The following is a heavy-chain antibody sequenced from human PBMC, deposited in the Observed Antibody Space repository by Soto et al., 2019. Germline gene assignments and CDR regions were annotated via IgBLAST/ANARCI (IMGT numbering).Heavy chain of an antibody. V-gene: IGHV3-11*01. CDR2: ISSSGSTI. Sequence: QVQLVESGGGLVKPGGSLRLSCAASGFTFSDYYMSWIRQAPGKGLEWVSYISSSGSTIYYADSVKGRFTISRDNDKNSRYLQMNSLRAEDTAVYYCAREAYKTQPLLYPQDADYFDYWGQGTLVTVSS. CDR1: GFTFSDYY. D-gene: IGHD2-2*02. J-gene: IGHJ4*02. CDR3: AREAYKTQPLLYPQDADYFDY.